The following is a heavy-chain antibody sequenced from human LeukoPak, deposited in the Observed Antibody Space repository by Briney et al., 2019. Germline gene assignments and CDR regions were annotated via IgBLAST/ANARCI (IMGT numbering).Heavy chain of an antibody. CDR1: GFTFSDYY. V-gene: IGHV3-11*01. D-gene: IGHD3-16*02. J-gene: IGHJ4*02. Sequence: GGSLRLSCAASGFTFSDYYMSWIRQAPGKGLEWVSYISSSGSTIYYADSVKGRFTVSRDNAKNSLYLQMNSLRAEDTAVYYCARFIVWGSYRLDYWGQGTLVTVSS. CDR3: ARFIVWGSYRLDY. CDR2: ISSSGSTI.